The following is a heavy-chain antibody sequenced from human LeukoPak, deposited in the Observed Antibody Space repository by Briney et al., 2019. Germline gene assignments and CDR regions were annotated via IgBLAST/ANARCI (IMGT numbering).Heavy chain of an antibody. J-gene: IGHJ3*02. CDR3: ARGRPPAQLFSRAFDM. D-gene: IGHD2-2*01. CDR1: GGSFSGYY. CDR2: INHSGST. V-gene: IGHV4-34*01. Sequence: SETLSLTCAVYGGSFSGYYWSWIRQPPGKVLKWIGEINHSGSTNYNPSLKSRVTISVDTSKNPFSLKLSSVTAADTAVYYCARGRPPAQLFSRAFDMWGQGTMVTVSS.